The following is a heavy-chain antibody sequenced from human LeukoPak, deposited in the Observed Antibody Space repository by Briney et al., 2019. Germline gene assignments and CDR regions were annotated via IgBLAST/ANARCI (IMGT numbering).Heavy chain of an antibody. D-gene: IGHD5-24*01. CDR3: ASLYNDYGDY. Sequence: PGGSLRLSCAASGFTFRNYGMSWVRQAPGKGLEWVSGTIGSGDSKFYADPVKGRFTISRDNFRNTLYLHMNSLRVDDTAVYYCASLYNDYGDYWGQGALVTVSS. CDR1: GFTFRNYG. V-gene: IGHV3-23*01. CDR2: TIGSGDSK. J-gene: IGHJ4*02.